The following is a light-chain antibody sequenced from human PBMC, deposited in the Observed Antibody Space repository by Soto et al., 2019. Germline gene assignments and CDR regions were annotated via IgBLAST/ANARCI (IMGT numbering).Light chain of an antibody. V-gene: IGKV3-20*01. CDR3: QQYGSSPLT. CDR1: QSVSSNY. CDR2: GAS. Sequence: EVVLTQSPATLSLSPGEGATLSCRASQSVSSNYLAWYQQKPGQAPRLLIYGASNRATGIPDRFSGSGSGTDFTLTINRLEPEDFAMYYCQQYGSSPLTFGGGTKVDIK. J-gene: IGKJ4*01.